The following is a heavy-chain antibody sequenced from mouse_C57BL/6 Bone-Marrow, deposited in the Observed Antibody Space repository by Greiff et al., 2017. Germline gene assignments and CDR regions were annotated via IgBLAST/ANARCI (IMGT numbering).Heavy chain of an antibody. CDR2: IHPNGGST. V-gene: IGHV1-64*01. J-gene: IGHJ4*01. Sequence: VQLQQPGAELVKPGASVKLSCKASGYTFTSYWMHWVNQRPGQGLEWIGVIHPNGGSTNYNDKFKSRATLTVDKSSSTAYMHLSSLTSEDSAVYDCAKPLYYGYAVDYWGEGTSVTVSS. CDR3: AKPLYYGYAVDY. D-gene: IGHD1-1*01. CDR1: GYTFTSYW.